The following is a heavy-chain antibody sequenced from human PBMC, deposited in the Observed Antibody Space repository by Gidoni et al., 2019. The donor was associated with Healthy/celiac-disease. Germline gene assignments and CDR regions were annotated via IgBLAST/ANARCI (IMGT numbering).Heavy chain of an antibody. J-gene: IGHJ4*02. D-gene: IGHD5-18*01. CDR3: ARVQYSHGADY. Sequence: QVPLQESGPVLVTPSQTLSLTCTVSGCSIRSGEYYWSWIRQPPGKGLEWIGYIYYSGSTYYNPSLKSRVTISVDTSKNQFSLKLSSVTAADTAVYYCARVQYSHGADYWGQGTLVTVSS. V-gene: IGHV4-30-4*01. CDR2: IYYSGST. CDR1: GCSIRSGEYY.